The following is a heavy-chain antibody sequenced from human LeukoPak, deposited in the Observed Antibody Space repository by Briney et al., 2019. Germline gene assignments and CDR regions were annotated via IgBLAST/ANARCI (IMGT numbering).Heavy chain of an antibody. CDR2: IYYSGSD. J-gene: IGHJ4*02. D-gene: IGHD3-16*01. Sequence: PSETLTLTCTVSGGSISSGGYYWSWIRQHPGKGLEWIGYIYYSGSDYYDPSLKSRTTISVDTSKNQFSLKLSSVTAADTAVYYCARVLGVPPYYFDHWGQGTLVTVSS. CDR3: ARVLGVPPYYFDH. V-gene: IGHV4-31*03. CDR1: GGSISSGGYY.